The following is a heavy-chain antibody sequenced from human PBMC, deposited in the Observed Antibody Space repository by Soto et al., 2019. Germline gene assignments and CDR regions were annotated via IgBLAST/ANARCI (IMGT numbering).Heavy chain of an antibody. V-gene: IGHV4-39*01. CDR1: GGSISSSSYY. CDR3: LRLFATVTTRTLDY. Sequence: SETLSLTCTVSGGSISSSSYYWGWIRQPPGKGLEWIGSIYYSGSTYYNPSLKSRVTISVDTSKNQFSLKLSSVTAADTAVYYCLRLFATVTTRTLDYWAQGTPVTGSS. CDR2: IYYSGST. J-gene: IGHJ4*02. D-gene: IGHD4-17*01.